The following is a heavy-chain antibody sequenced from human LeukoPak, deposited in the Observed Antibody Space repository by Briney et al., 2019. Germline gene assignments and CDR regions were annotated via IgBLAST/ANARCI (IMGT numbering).Heavy chain of an antibody. CDR1: GYTFTSYD. Sequence: ASVKVSCKASGYTFTSYDINWVRQATGQGLEWMGWMNPNSGNTGYAQKFQGRVTMTRNTSISTAYMELSSLRSEDTAVYYCAKTGTTLYWFDPWGQGTLVTVSS. V-gene: IGHV1-8*01. J-gene: IGHJ5*02. CDR3: AKTGTTLYWFDP. CDR2: MNPNSGNT. D-gene: IGHD1-7*01.